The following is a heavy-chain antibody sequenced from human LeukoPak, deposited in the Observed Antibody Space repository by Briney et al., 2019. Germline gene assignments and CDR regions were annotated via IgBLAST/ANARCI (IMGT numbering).Heavy chain of an antibody. CDR2: INHSGST. V-gene: IGHV4-34*01. D-gene: IGHD3-3*01. CDR1: GGSFSGYY. J-gene: IGHJ5*02. CDR3: ARGVIYDFWSGYYRGDWFDP. Sequence: SETLSLTCAVCGGSFSGYYWSWIRQPPGKGLEWIGEINHSGSTNYNPSLKSRVTISVVTSKNQFSLKLSSVTAADTAVYYCARGVIYDFWSGYYRGDWFDPWGQGTLVTVSS.